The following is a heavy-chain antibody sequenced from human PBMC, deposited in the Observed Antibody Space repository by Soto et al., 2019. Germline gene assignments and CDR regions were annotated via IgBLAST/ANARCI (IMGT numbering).Heavy chain of an antibody. J-gene: IGHJ6*03. CDR3: ATESNYVDYYYYYMDV. D-gene: IGHD4-4*01. V-gene: IGHV1-69*02. CDR2: IIPILGIA. CDR1: GGTFSSYT. Sequence: QVQLVQSGAEVKKPGSSVKVSCKASGGTFSSYTISWVRQAPGQGLEWMGRIIPILGIANYEQKFQGRVTITADKSTSTAYMELSSLRSEDTAVYYCATESNYVDYYYYYMDVWGKGTTVTVSS.